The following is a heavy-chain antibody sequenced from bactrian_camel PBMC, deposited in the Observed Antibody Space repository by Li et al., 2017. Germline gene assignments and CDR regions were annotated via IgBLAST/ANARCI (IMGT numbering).Heavy chain of an antibody. J-gene: IGHJ4*01. CDR2: IDRGGGST. CDR3: AADDVSCRRLTAIVYFDY. Sequence: DVQLVESGGGSVQAGGSLRLSCVVSGYSASFRYMGWFRQAPGKEREGVASIDRGGGSTHYADSVKGRFTISQDSAKNSVTLQMNSLKSEDTAMYFCAADDVSCRRLTAIVYFDYWGQGTQVTVS. CDR1: GYSASFRY. V-gene: IGHV3S40*01. D-gene: IGHD1*01.